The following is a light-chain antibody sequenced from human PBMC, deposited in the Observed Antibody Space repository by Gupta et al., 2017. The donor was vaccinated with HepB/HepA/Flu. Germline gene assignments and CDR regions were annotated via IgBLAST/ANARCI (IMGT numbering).Light chain of an antibody. V-gene: IGLV2-14*03. CDR2: DVT. Sequence: QSALTQPASVSGSPGQSITISCSGTTSDIGAWVYVSWYQQHPGKAPKLMISDVTKRPSGVANRFSGSKSGNTASLTISGLQEDDEADYYCSSYTNSGTLVFGGGTKLTVL. CDR1: TSDIGAWVY. CDR3: SSYTNSGTLV. J-gene: IGLJ3*02.